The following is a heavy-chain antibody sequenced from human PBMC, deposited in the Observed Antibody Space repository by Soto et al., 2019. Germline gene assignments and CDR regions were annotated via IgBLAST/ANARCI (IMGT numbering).Heavy chain of an antibody. CDR2: IYHTGST. J-gene: IGHJ4*02. D-gene: IGHD2-15*01. CDR3: ATLPPRIVVVVLPIPT. Sequence: QVQLQESGPRLVKPSGTLSLTCAVSGASISSTNWWTWVRQPPGKGLEWIGEIYHTGSTKYNPSLXSXSXIXXDKSTNQFSLNLSSVTAADTAVYYCATLPPRIVVVVLPIPTWGQGTLVTVSS. CDR1: GASISSTNW. V-gene: IGHV4-4*02.